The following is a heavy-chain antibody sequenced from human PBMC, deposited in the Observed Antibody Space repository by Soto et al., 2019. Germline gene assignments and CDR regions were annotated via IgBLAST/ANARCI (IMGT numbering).Heavy chain of an antibody. CDR2: IVPIHDTT. CDR1: RGTFSNYA. V-gene: IGHV1-69*01. D-gene: IGHD3-3*01. J-gene: IGHJ5*02. Sequence: QVQLVQTGAEVKRPGSSVNVSCTASRGTFSNYAILWVRQAPGQGLEWMGGIVPIHDTTDYAQKIQGRVTITEDEPSSTAYMELRSLRSEDTAVYYCAADYDGQLSWGQGPLVTVSS. CDR3: AADYDGQLS.